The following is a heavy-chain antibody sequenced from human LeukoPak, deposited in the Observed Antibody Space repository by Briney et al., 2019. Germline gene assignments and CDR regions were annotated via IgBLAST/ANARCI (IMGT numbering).Heavy chain of an antibody. V-gene: IGHV3-21*01. D-gene: IGHD6-19*01. Sequence: GGSLRLSCAASGFTFSSYSMNWVRQAPGKGLEWVSSISGTSSYIYYADSVKGRFTISRDNPKNSLYLQMNSLRAEDTAVYYCAREGSSGWYNSFDYWGQGTLVTVSS. J-gene: IGHJ4*02. CDR2: ISGTSSYI. CDR1: GFTFSSYS. CDR3: AREGSSGWYNSFDY.